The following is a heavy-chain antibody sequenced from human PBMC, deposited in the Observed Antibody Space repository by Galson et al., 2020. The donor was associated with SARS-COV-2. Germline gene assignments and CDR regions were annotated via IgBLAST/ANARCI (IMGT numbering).Heavy chain of an antibody. CDR1: GFSFSSYW. D-gene: IGHD6-19*01. CDR2: IKQDGSEK. V-gene: IGHV3-7*03. Sequence: GGSLRLSCAASGFSFSSYWMSWVRQAPGKGLEWVANIKQDGSEKYYVDSVKGRFTISRDNAKNSLYLQMNSLRAEDTTVYYCAREMYSSGWYLYFDLWGRGTLVTVSS. CDR3: AREMYSSGWYLYFDL. J-gene: IGHJ2*01.